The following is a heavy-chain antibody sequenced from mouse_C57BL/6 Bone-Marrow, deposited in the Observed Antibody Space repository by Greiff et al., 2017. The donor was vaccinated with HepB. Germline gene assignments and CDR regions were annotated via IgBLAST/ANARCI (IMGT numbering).Heavy chain of an antibody. V-gene: IGHV7-1*01. CDR1: GFTFSDFY. Sequence: EVKVVESGGGLVQSGRSLRLSCATSGFTFSDFYMEWVRQAPGKGLEWIAASRNKANDYTTEYSASVKGRFIVSRDTSQSILYLQMNALRAEDTAIYYCARDAPHYYGSSYDYAMDYWGQGTSVTVSS. CDR2: SRNKANDYTT. J-gene: IGHJ4*01. D-gene: IGHD1-1*01. CDR3: ARDAPHYYGSSYDYAMDY.